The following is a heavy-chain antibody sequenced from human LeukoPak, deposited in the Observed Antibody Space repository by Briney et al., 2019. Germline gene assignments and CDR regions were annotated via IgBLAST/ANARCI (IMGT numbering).Heavy chain of an antibody. D-gene: IGHD6-19*01. Sequence: GGSLRLSCAASGFTVSSNYMGWVRQAPGKGLEWVSVIYSGGSTYYADSVKGRFTISRDNSKNTLYLQMNSLRAEDTAVYYCARESYSSGFDYWGQGTLVTVSS. CDR3: ARESYSSGFDY. V-gene: IGHV3-53*01. CDR1: GFTVSSNY. CDR2: IYSGGST. J-gene: IGHJ4*02.